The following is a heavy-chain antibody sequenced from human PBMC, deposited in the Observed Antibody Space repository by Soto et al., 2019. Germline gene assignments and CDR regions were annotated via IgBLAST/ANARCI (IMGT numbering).Heavy chain of an antibody. J-gene: IGHJ4*02. CDR2: MNPNSGNT. Sequence: QVQLVQSGAEVKKPGASVKVSCKASGYTFTSYDINWVRQATGQGLEWMGWMNPNSGNTGYAQKFQGRVTMTRNTSICTAYMGRISLRSEDTAVYYCARSVEWLASFDYWGQGTLVTVSS. D-gene: IGHD6-19*01. CDR1: GYTFTSYD. CDR3: ARSVEWLASFDY. V-gene: IGHV1-8*01.